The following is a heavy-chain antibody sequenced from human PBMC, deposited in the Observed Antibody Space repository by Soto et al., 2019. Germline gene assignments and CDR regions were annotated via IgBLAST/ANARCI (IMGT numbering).Heavy chain of an antibody. D-gene: IGHD5-12*01. CDR3: ARNDYSGYDRGGAFDI. CDR1: GFSLSTSGMC. Sequence: SGPTLVNPTQTLTLTCTFSGFSLSTSGMCVSWIRQPPGKALEWLARIDWDDDKYYSTSLKTRLTISKDTSKNQVVLTMTNMDPVDTATYYCARNDYSGYDRGGAFDIWGQGTMVTVSS. J-gene: IGHJ3*02. V-gene: IGHV2-70*11. CDR2: IDWDDDK.